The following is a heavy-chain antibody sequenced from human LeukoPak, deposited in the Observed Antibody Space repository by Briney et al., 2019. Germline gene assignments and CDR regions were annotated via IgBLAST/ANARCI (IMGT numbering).Heavy chain of an antibody. V-gene: IGHV3-66*01. Sequence: GGSLRLSYVGSGVIVRSNYMTWVRRAPGKGLEWVSILYHGGSTYYADSVKGRFSISRDTSKNTLYLQMNSLRVEDTAVYYCATRRFGELTYWGQGTLVTVSS. D-gene: IGHD3-10*01. CDR2: LYHGGST. J-gene: IGHJ4*02. CDR1: GVIVRSNY. CDR3: ATRRFGELTY.